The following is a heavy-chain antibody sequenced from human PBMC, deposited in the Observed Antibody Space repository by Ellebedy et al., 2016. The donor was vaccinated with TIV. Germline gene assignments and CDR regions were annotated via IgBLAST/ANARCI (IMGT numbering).Heavy chain of an antibody. CDR1: GFTFSDHY. CDR3: ARLPNYYDNSGYYSQDY. CDR2: IRSKAYGGTT. Sequence: GGSLRLSCVVSGFTFSDHYMDWVRQTPGKGLEWVSFIRSKAYGGTTEYAASVKGRFTISRDDSKNSLYLQMNGLKTEDTAVYYCARLPNYYDNSGYYSQDYWGQGTLVTVSS. V-gene: IGHV3-72*01. J-gene: IGHJ4*02. D-gene: IGHD3-22*01.